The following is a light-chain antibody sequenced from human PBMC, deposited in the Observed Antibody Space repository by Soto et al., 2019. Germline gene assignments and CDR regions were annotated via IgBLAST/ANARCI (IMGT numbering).Light chain of an antibody. J-gene: IGKJ1*01. CDR3: QQYNNWPDK. V-gene: IGKV3D-15*01. CDR1: QTVSSY. Sequence: EIVLTQSPSTLSLSPGERATLSCRASQTVSSYLAWYQQKSGQAPRLLSYSTSSRATGIPARFSGSGSGTEFTLTISSLQSEDFEVYYCQQYNNWPDKFGQGTKVDIK. CDR2: STS.